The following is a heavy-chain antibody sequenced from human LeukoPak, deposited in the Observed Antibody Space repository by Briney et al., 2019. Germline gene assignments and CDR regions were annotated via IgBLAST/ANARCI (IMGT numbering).Heavy chain of an antibody. D-gene: IGHD1-7*01. J-gene: IGHJ4*02. V-gene: IGHV4-59*12. Sequence: SETLSLTCTVPGGSITDYYWSWIRQPPGKGLEWIGYSHHSGSTNYNPSLRSRVTISVDTSKNQFSLKVSSVTAADTAVYYCARPSGTTPFKRFDYWGQGALVTVSS. CDR3: ARPSGTTPFKRFDY. CDR2: SHHSGST. CDR1: GGSITDYY.